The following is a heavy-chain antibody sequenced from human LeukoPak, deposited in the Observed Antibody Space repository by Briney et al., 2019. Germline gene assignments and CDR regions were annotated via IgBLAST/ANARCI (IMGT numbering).Heavy chain of an antibody. J-gene: IGHJ6*03. D-gene: IGHD7-27*01. Sequence: PGGSLRLSCAASGFTFSSYSMNWVRQAPGKGLEWVSYISSSSSTIYYADSVKGRFTISRDNAKNSLYLQMNSLRAEDTAVYYCARDLGLGMVDLYYYYMDVWGKGTTVTVSS. CDR1: GFTFSSYS. CDR2: ISSSSSTI. CDR3: ARDLGLGMVDLYYYYMDV. V-gene: IGHV3-48*01.